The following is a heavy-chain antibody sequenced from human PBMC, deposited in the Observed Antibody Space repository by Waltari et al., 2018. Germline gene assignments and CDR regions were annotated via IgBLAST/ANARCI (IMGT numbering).Heavy chain of an antibody. V-gene: IGHV1-69*05. CDR3: ARDRVGSSFTFDAFDI. CDR1: GGTFSSYA. D-gene: IGHD6-13*01. J-gene: IGHJ3*02. Sequence: GSSVKVSCKASGGTFSSYAISWVRQAPGQGLEWMGGIIPIFGTANYAQKFQGRVTITTDESTSTAYMELSSLRSEDTAVYYCARDRVGSSFTFDAFDIWGQGTMVTVSS. CDR2: IIPIFGTA.